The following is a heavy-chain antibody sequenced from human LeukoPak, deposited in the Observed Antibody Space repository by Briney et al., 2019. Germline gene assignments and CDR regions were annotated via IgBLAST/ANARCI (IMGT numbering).Heavy chain of an antibody. V-gene: IGHV4-59*01. Sequence: PSETLSLTCSVSGGSISSYYWSWIRQPPGKGLEWIGYIYYSGSTNYNPSLKSRVTISVDTSKNQFSLKLSSVTAADTAVYYCARDDWNYGSSMDVWGQGTTVTVSS. D-gene: IGHD1-7*01. J-gene: IGHJ6*02. CDR2: IYYSGST. CDR1: GGSISSYY. CDR3: ARDDWNYGSSMDV.